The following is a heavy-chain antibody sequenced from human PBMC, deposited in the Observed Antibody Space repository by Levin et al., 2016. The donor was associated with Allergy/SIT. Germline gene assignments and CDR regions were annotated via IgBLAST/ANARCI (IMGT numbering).Heavy chain of an antibody. J-gene: IGHJ6*02. CDR2: MYYSGPT. Sequence: PGKGLEWIGSMYYSGPTYHNPSLKSRVTISIDTSKNQFSLRLSSVTATDTAVYYCARLFSPYYYLDVCGQGTTVTVSS. V-gene: IGHV4-39*01. D-gene: IGHD2-21*01. CDR3: ARLFSPYYYLDV.